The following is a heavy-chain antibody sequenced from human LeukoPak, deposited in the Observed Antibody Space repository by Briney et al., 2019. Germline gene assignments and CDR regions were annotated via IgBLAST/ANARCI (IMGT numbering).Heavy chain of an antibody. CDR2: ISSSSSYI. V-gene: IGHV3-21*01. CDR3: ARAVSIGRYNWFDP. CDR1: GFTFSSYS. J-gene: IGHJ5*02. Sequence: GGSLRLSCAASGFTFSSYSMNWVRQAPGKGLEWVSSISSSSSYIYYADSVKGRFTISRDNAKNSLYLQMNSLRAEDTAVYYCARAVSIGRYNWFDPWAREPWSPSPQ. D-gene: IGHD1-26*01.